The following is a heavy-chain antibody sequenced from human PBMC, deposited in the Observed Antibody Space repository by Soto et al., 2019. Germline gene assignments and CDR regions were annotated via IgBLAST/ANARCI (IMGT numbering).Heavy chain of an antibody. CDR2: FDPEDGET. CDR1: GYTFTSYG. J-gene: IGHJ4*02. V-gene: IGHV1-18*01. D-gene: IGHD3-22*01. CDR3: ARGPLTYYYDSSGSYYFDY. Sequence: ASVKVSCKASGYTFTSYGISWVRQAPGKGLEWMGGFDPEDGETIYAQKFQGRVTMTTDTSTSTAYMELRSLRSDDTAVYYCARGPLTYYYDSSGSYYFDYWGQGTLVTVSS.